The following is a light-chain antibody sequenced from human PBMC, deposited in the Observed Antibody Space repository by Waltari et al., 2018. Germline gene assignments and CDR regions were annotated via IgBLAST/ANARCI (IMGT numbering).Light chain of an antibody. V-gene: IGKV1-9*01. CDR1: HGISYF. CDR2: AAS. Sequence: IQLTQSPSSLSSSVGDRVTITSRASHGISYFLAWYQQKPGKAPKVLIYAASTLQSEVPSRFSGSGSGTDFTLAISRLQPEDFATYYCQHLNSSPPLFGGGNKVEIK. CDR3: QHLNSSPPL. J-gene: IGKJ4*02.